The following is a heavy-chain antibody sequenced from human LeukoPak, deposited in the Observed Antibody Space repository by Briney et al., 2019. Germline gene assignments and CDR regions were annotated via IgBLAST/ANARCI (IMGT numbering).Heavy chain of an antibody. CDR3: LRDKDGYNF. V-gene: IGHV3-74*01. D-gene: IGHD5-24*01. J-gene: IGHJ4*02. CDR2: IDTDGKST. CDR1: GLTLNTYF. Sequence: GGSLRLSCAASGLTLNTYFMHWVRQAPGERLGWVSRIDTDGKSTTYADSVKGRFTISRDNAKNTLYLQMNSLRAEDTALYYCLRDKDGYNFWGQGALVSVSS.